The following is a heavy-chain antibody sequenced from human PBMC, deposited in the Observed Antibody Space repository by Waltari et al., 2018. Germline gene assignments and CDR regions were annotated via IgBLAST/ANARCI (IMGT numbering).Heavy chain of an antibody. Sequence: QVQLQESGPGLVKPSQTLSLTCTVSGGSISSGDYYWSWIRQPPGKGLEWIGYIYYSGSTYYNPSLKSQVTISVDTSKNQFSLKLSSVTAADTAVYYCAGTRITMVQGVIGWFDPWGQGTLVTVSS. CDR2: IYYSGST. CDR3: AGTRITMVQGVIGWFDP. D-gene: IGHD3-10*01. CDR1: GGSISSGDYY. J-gene: IGHJ5*02. V-gene: IGHV4-30-4*08.